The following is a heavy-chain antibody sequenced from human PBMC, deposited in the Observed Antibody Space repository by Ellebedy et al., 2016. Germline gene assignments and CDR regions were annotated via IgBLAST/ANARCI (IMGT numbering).Heavy chain of an antibody. Sequence: SETLSLTCGVSGGSFSDYFWTWIRQSPGGGLEWIGEVRPNGGANYNPSLKSRVTISVDTSKNQFSLKLSSVTAADTAVYYCARDFQDYYDSSGYYSDAFDIWGQGTMVTVSS. D-gene: IGHD3-22*01. J-gene: IGHJ3*02. V-gene: IGHV4-34*01. CDR2: VRPNGGA. CDR1: GGSFSDYF. CDR3: ARDFQDYYDSSGYYSDAFDI.